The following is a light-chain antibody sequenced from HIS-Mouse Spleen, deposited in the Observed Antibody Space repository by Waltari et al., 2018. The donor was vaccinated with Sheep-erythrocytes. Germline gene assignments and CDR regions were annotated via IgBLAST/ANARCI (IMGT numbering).Light chain of an antibody. J-gene: IGLJ3*02. Sequence: QSALTQPASVSGSPGQSITISCTGTSSDVGSYNLVSWYQQHPGKATKLMIYDVSKRTSGVPDRVAGTTSGTMATLTISGAQVENEADYYCYSTDSSGNHWVFGGGAKLTVL. CDR2: DVS. CDR1: SSDVGSYNL. V-gene: IGLV2-23*02. CDR3: YSTDSSGNHWV.